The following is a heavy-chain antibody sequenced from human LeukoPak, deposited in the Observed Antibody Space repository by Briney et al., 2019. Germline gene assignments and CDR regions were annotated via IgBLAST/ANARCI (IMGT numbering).Heavy chain of an antibody. CDR3: ARPRYSYGYAPGY. Sequence: GGSLRPSCAASGFTSTSYSMNWVRHAPGKGLEWVSSISSSSSYIYYADSAKDRFTISRDNAKNSLYLQMNSLRAEDTAVYYCARPRYSYGYAPGYWGQGTLVTVSS. D-gene: IGHD5-18*01. V-gene: IGHV3-21*01. J-gene: IGHJ4*02. CDR1: GFTSTSYS. CDR2: ISSSSSYI.